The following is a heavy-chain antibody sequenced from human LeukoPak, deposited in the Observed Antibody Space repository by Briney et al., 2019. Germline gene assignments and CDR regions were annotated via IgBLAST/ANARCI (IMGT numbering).Heavy chain of an antibody. CDR2: IFHSGST. CDR3: ASQFGEGLYDY. V-gene: IGHV4-4*02. D-gene: IGHD3-10*01. CDR1: VASFSNINW. Sequence: SETLSLTCAVSVASFSNINWCCWARRPPGKGLDWIGEIFHSGSTNYNPSLKSRVSISVDKSKNRFSLRLSSVTAADTAVYYCASQFGEGLYDYWGQGTLVTVSS. J-gene: IGHJ4*02.